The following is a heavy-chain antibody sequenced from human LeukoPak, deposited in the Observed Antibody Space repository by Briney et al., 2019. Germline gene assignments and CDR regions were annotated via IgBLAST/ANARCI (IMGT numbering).Heavy chain of an antibody. Sequence: SGPTLVNPTQTLTLTCTFSGFSLRTRGMCVSWIRQPPGKALEWLSRLDLDDDKYYSTSLKTRLTISKDTSKNQVVLTMTNMDPVDTATYYCARGPSATVTSFDYWGQGTLVTVSS. CDR1: GFSLRTRGMC. D-gene: IGHD4-17*01. J-gene: IGHJ4*02. CDR2: LDLDDDK. CDR3: ARGPSATVTSFDY. V-gene: IGHV2-70*11.